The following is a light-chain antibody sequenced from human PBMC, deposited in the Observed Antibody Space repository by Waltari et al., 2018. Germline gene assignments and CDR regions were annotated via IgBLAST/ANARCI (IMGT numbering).Light chain of an antibody. V-gene: IGLV1-44*01. CDR1: STNIGKNT. J-gene: IGLJ2*01. Sequence: QSVLTQPPSASGTPGQRVTISCSGSSTNIGKNTVNWYQQLPGTAPKHVIYFKDQRPSGVPDRFSGSKSGTSASLAISGLQSEDEADFHCAVWDDSLNGLIFGGGTKLTVL. CDR3: AVWDDSLNGLI. CDR2: FKD.